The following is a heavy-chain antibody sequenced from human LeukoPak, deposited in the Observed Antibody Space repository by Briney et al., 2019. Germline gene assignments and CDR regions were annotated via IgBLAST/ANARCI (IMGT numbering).Heavy chain of an antibody. V-gene: IGHV1-2*02. Sequence: ASVKVSCKASGYTFTHHYMHWVRQAPGQGLEWMGWINPNSGGTNSAQNFQGRVTMTRDTSISTAYMELSRLTSDDTAVYYCARDRWELTYWGQGTLVTVSS. CDR1: GYTFTHHY. J-gene: IGHJ4*02. CDR2: INPNSGGT. CDR3: ARDRWELTY. D-gene: IGHD4-23*01.